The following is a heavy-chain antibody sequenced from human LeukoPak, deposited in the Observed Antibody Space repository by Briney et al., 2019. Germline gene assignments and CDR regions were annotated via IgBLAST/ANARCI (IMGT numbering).Heavy chain of an antibody. Sequence: PSETLSLTCTVSGGSISSGDYYWSWIRQPPGKGLEWIGYIYYSGSTYYNPSLKSRVTISVDTSKNQFSLKLSSVTAADTAVYYCARDGKLKYDSSGYYFGYAFDIWGQGTMVTVSS. J-gene: IGHJ3*02. D-gene: IGHD3-22*01. CDR2: IYYSGST. CDR1: GGSISSGDYY. V-gene: IGHV4-30-4*01. CDR3: ARDGKLKYDSSGYYFGYAFDI.